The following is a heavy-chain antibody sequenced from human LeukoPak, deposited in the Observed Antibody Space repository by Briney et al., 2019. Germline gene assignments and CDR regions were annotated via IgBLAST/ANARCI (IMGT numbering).Heavy chain of an antibody. CDR1: GFTFSNYN. CDR3: SGSGWTTDAFDI. D-gene: IGHD6-19*01. Sequence: AGSLRLSCAASGFTFSNYNMNWVRQAPGKGLEWVSSITTTSTYIYYADSVKGRFTISRDNAKNSLYLQMNSLGAEDTAVYYCSGSGWTTDAFDIWGQGTMVTVSS. V-gene: IGHV3-21*01. J-gene: IGHJ3*02. CDR2: ITTTSTYI.